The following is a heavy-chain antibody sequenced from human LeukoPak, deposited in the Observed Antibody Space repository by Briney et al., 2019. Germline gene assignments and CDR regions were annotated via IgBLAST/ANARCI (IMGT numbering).Heavy chain of an antibody. J-gene: IGHJ4*02. V-gene: IGHV1-18*01. CDR1: GYTFTSYG. D-gene: IGHD2-15*01. CDR2: ISAYNGNT. Sequence: GASVKVSCKASGYTFTSYGISWVRQAPGQGLERMGWISAYNGNTNYAQKLQGRVTMTTDTSTSTAYMELRSLRSDDTAVYYCARGPTLRIDCSGGSCYGTWVAGVDYWGQGTLVTVSS. CDR3: ARGPTLRIDCSGGSCYGTWVAGVDY.